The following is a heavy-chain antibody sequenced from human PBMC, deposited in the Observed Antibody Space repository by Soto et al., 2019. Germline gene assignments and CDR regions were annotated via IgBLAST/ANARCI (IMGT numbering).Heavy chain of an antibody. D-gene: IGHD1-7*01. CDR1: GYTFTGYY. CDR3: ARDRFPNWNYVVYYYYRMDV. J-gene: IGHJ6*02. V-gene: IGHV1-2*02. CDR2: INPNSGGT. Sequence: GASVKVSCKASGYTFTGYYMHWVRQAPGQGLEWMGWINPNSGGTNYAQKFQGRVTMTRDTSISTAYMELSRLRSDDTAVYYCARDRFPNWNYVVYYYYRMDVWGQGTTVTVSS.